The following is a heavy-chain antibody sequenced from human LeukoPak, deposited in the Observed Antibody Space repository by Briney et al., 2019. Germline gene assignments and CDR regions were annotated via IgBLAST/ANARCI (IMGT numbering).Heavy chain of an antibody. J-gene: IGHJ4*02. Sequence: SVKVSCKASGGTFSSYAISWVRQAPGQGLEWMGGIIPIFGTANYAQKFQGRVTITADKSTSTAYMELNSLRSEDTAVYYCARRTYYYGSGSPLGYWGQGTLVTVSS. D-gene: IGHD3-10*01. V-gene: IGHV1-69*06. CDR2: IIPIFGTA. CDR3: ARRTYYYGSGSPLGY. CDR1: GGTFSSYA.